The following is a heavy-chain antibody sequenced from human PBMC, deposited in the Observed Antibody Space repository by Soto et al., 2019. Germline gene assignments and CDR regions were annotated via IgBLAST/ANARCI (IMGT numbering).Heavy chain of an antibody. CDR2: IYYSGST. Sequence: PSETLSLTCTVSGGSISSYYWSWIRQPPGKGLKWIGYIYYSGSTNYNPSRKSRVTISVDTSKNQFSLKLSSVTAADTAVYYCSRVLSSGSSWPPHFDYRGQGTLVTVSS. V-gene: IGHV4-59*01. D-gene: IGHD6-13*01. CDR1: GGSISSYY. CDR3: SRVLSSGSSWPPHFDY. J-gene: IGHJ4*02.